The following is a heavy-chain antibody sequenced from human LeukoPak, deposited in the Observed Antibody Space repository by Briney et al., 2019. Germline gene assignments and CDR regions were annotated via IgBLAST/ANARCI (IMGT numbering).Heavy chain of an antibody. J-gene: IGHJ5*02. Sequence: GGSLRLSCASSVFTFSSYAMSCLRPAPGKGLELVSASSGSGGSTYYADSVKGRFTISRDNSKNTVYLQMNSLGAEDTAVYYCAKDTSSGWYVGWFDPWGQGTLVTVSS. CDR3: AKDTSSGWYVGWFDP. V-gene: IGHV3-23*01. D-gene: IGHD6-19*01. CDR2: SSGSGGST. CDR1: VFTFSSYA.